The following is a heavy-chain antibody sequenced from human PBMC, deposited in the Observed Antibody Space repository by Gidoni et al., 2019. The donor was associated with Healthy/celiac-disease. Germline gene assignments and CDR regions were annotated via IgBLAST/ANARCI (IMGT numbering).Heavy chain of an antibody. CDR2: ISGSGGST. J-gene: IGHJ4*02. V-gene: IGHV3-23*01. CDR1: GSTFSRYA. Sequence: EVQLLESGGGLVQPGGSLRLSCAASGSTFSRYAMSWVRQAPGKGLEWVSAISGSGGSTYYADPVKGRFTISRDNSKNTLYLQMNSLRAEDTAVYYCAKRNGVAVAGTEDYWGQGTLVTVSS. D-gene: IGHD6-19*01. CDR3: AKRNGVAVAGTEDY.